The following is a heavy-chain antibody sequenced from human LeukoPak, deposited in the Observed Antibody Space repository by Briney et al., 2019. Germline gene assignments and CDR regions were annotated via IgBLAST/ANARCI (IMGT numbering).Heavy chain of an antibody. J-gene: IGHJ4*02. D-gene: IGHD2-15*01. CDR3: ARVLCSGGSCYYYDY. V-gene: IGHV1-18*01. CDR2: ISAYNGNT. Sequence: ASVKVSCKASGYTFTSYGISWVRQAPGQGLEWMGWISAYNGNTNYAQKLQGRVTMTTDTSTSTAYMELRSLRSDDTAVYYCARVLCSGGSCYYYDYWGQGTLVTVPS. CDR1: GYTFTSYG.